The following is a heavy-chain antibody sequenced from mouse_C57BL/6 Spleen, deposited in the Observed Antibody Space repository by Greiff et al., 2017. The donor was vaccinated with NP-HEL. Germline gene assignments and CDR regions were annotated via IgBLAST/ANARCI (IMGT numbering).Heavy chain of an antibody. J-gene: IGHJ4*01. CDR1: GYSFTGYF. CDR3: ARSTEDYAMDY. CDR2: INPYNGDT. Sequence: EVQLQQSGPELVKPGDSVKISCKASGYSFTGYFMNWVMQSHGKSLEWIGRINPYNGDTFYNQKFKGKATLTVDKSSSTAHMELRSLTSEDSAVYYCARSTEDYAMDYWGKGTSVTVSS. V-gene: IGHV1-20*01.